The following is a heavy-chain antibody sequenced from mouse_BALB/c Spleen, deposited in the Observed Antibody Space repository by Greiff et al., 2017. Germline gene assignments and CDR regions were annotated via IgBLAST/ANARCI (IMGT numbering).Heavy chain of an antibody. CDR1: GFNIKDTY. V-gene: IGHV14-3*02. D-gene: IGHD2-1*01. CDR2: IDPANGNT. CDR3: ARNYGNYNYAMDY. J-gene: IGHJ4*01. Sequence: VQLKQSGAELVKPGASVKLSCTASGFNIKDTYMHWVKQRPEQGLEWIGRIDPANGNTKYDPKFQGKATITADTSSNTAYLQLSSLTSEDTAVYYCARNYGNYNYAMDYWGQGTSVTVSA.